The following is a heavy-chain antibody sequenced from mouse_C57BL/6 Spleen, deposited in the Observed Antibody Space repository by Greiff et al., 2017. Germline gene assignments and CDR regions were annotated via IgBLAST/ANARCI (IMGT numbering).Heavy chain of an antibody. V-gene: IGHV1-69*01. CDR2: IDPSDSYT. J-gene: IGHJ2*01. Sequence: QVQLQQPGAELVMPGASVKLSCKASGYTFTSYWMHWVKQRPGQGLEWIGEIDPSDSYTNYNQKFKDKSTLTVDKSSSTAYMQLSRLTSEDPAVNYCARRWLLRDSWGQSATLTVSS. D-gene: IGHD2-3*01. CDR3: ARRWLLRDS. CDR1: GYTFTSYW.